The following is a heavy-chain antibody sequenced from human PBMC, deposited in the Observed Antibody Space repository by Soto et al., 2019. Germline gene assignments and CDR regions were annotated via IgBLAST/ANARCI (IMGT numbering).Heavy chain of an antibody. CDR2: MNPNSGNT. V-gene: IGHV1-8*01. CDR3: ARGVGTYYDILTGLTFDY. D-gene: IGHD3-9*01. CDR1: GYTFTSYD. J-gene: IGHJ4*02. Sequence: QVQLVQSGAEVKKPGASEKVSCKASGYTFTSYDINWVRQATGQGLEWMGWMNPNSGNTGYAQKFQGRVTMTRNTSISTAYMELSSLRSEDTAVYYCARGVGTYYDILTGLTFDYWGQGTLVTVSS.